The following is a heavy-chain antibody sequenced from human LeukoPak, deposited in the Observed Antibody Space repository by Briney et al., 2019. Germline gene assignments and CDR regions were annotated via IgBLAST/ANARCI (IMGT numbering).Heavy chain of an antibody. CDR3: ARMVRGGTLTFDY. CDR1: GGSISSSSYY. D-gene: IGHD3-10*01. Sequence: SETLSLTCTVSGGSISSSSYYWGWIRQPPGKGLEWIGSIYYSGSTYYNPSLKSRVTISVDTSKNQFSLKLSSVTAADTAVYYCARMVRGGTLTFDYWGQGTLVTVSS. V-gene: IGHV4-39*07. CDR2: IYYSGST. J-gene: IGHJ4*02.